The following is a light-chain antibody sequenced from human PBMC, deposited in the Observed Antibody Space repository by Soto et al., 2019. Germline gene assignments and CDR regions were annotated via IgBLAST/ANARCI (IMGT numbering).Light chain of an antibody. CDR3: HQRSTWPFT. J-gene: IGKJ3*01. V-gene: IGKV3-11*01. Sequence: EILLTQSPPTLSLSPGERATLSCRASQSISSYLAWYQQKPDQAPRLLIYDESNRATGIPARFSGSGSGTDFTLTIISLEPEDFAVYYSHQRSTWPFTFGPGTKVDIK. CDR2: DES. CDR1: QSISSY.